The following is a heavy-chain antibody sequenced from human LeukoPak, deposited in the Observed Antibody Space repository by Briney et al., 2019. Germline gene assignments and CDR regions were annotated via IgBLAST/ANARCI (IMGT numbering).Heavy chain of an antibody. CDR3: ARGGWFDP. J-gene: IGHJ5*02. CDR1: GGSISSYY. CDR2: IYYSGST. Sequence: SETLSLTCTVSGGSISSYYWSWIRQPPGKGLEWIGYIYYSGSTNYNPSLKSRVTISVDTSKNQFSLKLSSVTAADTAVYYCARGGWFDPWGQGTLVTVSS. V-gene: IGHV4-59*01.